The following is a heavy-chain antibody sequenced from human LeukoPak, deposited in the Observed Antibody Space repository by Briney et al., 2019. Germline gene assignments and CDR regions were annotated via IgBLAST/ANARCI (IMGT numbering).Heavy chain of an antibody. Sequence: PSETLSLTCAVYGGSFSGYYWSWIRQPPGKGLEWIGEINHSGSTNYNPFLKSRVTISVDTSKNQFSLKLSSVTAADTAVYYCARAGPVPAPTYYYMDVWGKGTTVTVSS. CDR3: ARAGPVPAPTYYYMDV. CDR1: GGSFSGYY. D-gene: IGHD2-2*01. J-gene: IGHJ6*03. V-gene: IGHV4-34*01. CDR2: INHSGST.